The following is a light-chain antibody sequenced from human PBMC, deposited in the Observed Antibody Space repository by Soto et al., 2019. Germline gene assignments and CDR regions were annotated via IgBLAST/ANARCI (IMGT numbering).Light chain of an antibody. CDR3: QQYNDFQYT. V-gene: IGKV1-5*03. CDR1: QSIGSW. CDR2: KAT. Sequence: DIQMTQSPSTLSASVGAGVTITCRASQSIGSWLAWSQQKPGKAPKLLIYKATNLQSGVPSRFSGSGSGTDFSLTISSLQPVDSATYFCQQYNDFQYTFGPGTKLE. J-gene: IGKJ2*01.